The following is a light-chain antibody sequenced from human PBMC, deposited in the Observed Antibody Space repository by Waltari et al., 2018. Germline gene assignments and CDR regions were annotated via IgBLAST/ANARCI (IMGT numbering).Light chain of an antibody. CDR3: NSYTRKTASVV. Sequence: QSALTQPASVSGSPGQSITISCFGTSSDIGVYNYVSWYQQYPGKAPKLMIYDVSKRPSGVSVRFSGSKSDNTASLTISGLRAEDEADYYCNSYTRKTASVVFGGGTKLTVL. CDR1: SSDIGVYNY. J-gene: IGLJ3*02. CDR2: DVS. V-gene: IGLV2-14*01.